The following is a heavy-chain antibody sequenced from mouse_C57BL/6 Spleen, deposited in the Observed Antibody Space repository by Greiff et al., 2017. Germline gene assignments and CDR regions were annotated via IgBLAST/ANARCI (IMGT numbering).Heavy chain of an antibody. D-gene: IGHD1-1*01. J-gene: IGHJ4*01. Sequence: EVQLQESGPELVKPGASVKISCKASGYSFTGYYMNWVKQSPEKSLEWIGEINPSTGGTTYNQKFKAKATLTVDKSSSTAYMQLKSLTSEDSAVYYCARTVSYYGSSYAMDYWGQGTSVTVSS. V-gene: IGHV1-42*01. CDR2: INPSTGGT. CDR1: GYSFTGYY. CDR3: ARTVSYYGSSYAMDY.